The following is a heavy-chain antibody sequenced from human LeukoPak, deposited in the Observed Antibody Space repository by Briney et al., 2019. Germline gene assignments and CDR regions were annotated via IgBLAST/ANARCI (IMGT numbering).Heavy chain of an antibody. CDR1: GYSFTSYG. V-gene: IGHV1-18*01. Sequence: ASVKVSCKASGYSFTSYGFTWVRQAPGQGLEWMGWISTYDGNANYAQKLQGRVTMTTDTSTITAYMEPRSLRSDDTAVYYCARAPSGFTYGPGDHWGQGTLVTVSS. CDR2: ISTYDGNA. CDR3: ARAPSGFTYGPGDH. J-gene: IGHJ4*02. D-gene: IGHD3-10*01.